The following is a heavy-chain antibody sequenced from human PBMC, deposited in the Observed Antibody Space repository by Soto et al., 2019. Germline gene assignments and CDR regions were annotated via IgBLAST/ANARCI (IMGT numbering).Heavy chain of an antibody. J-gene: IGHJ4*02. CDR1: GFTFSNYA. CDR3: ARDHDEDFGYDLDYFDY. V-gene: IGHV3-20*04. CDR2: INWNGVSP. Sequence: LRLSCAASGFTFSNYAMSWVRQAPGKGLEWVSGINWNGVSPYYADSVKGRFTISRDNAKNSLYLQMDSLRAEDTAFYYCARDHDEDFGYDLDYFDYWGRGTLVTVSS. D-gene: IGHD5-12*01.